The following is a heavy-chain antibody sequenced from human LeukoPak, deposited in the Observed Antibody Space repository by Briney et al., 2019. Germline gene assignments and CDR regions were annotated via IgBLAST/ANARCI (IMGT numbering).Heavy chain of an antibody. CDR1: GFTFSSYA. CDR2: ISGSGGST. CDR3: AKASTMVRGVILFDY. Sequence: GGSLRLSCAASGFTFSSYAMSWVRQAPGKGLEWVSAISGSGGSTYYADSVKGRFTISRDNSKNTLYLQMNSLRAEDTAVYYCAKASTMVRGVILFDYWGQGTQVTVSS. V-gene: IGHV3-23*01. D-gene: IGHD3-10*01. J-gene: IGHJ4*02.